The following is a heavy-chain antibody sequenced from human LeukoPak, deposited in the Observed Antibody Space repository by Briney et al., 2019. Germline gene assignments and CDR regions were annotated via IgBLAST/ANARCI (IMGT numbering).Heavy chain of an antibody. CDR2: IYSEGST. CDR1: GFTVSNTY. Sequence: PGGSLRLSCAASGFTVSNTYMSWVRQAPGKALEWVSAIYSEGSTYYLDSVRGRFTISRDSSNNTLYLQMNSLGADDTAVYYCARLHRRQFTSFDYWGQGTLITVS. J-gene: IGHJ4*02. V-gene: IGHV3-53*01. CDR3: ARLHRRQFTSFDY. D-gene: IGHD4-11*01.